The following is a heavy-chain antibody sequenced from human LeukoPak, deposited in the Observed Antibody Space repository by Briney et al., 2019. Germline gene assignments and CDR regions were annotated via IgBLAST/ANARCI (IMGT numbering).Heavy chain of an antibody. CDR2: ISSFRSTI. Sequence: GGSLRLSCAASGFTFSSYSMSWVRQAPGKGLEWISHISSFRSTIYYADSVKGRFIISRDSAKNSLYLQMNSLRAEDTAVYYCARTQSSIPDFDYWGQGTLVTVSS. CDR3: ARTQSSIPDFDY. J-gene: IGHJ4*02. D-gene: IGHD2-2*01. V-gene: IGHV3-48*04. CDR1: GFTFSSYS.